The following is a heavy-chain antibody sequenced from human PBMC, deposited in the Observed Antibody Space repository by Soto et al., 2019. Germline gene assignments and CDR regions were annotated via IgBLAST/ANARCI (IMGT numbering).Heavy chain of an antibody. Sequence: PSETLSLTCTVSRTSISNYYWSWIRQPPGKGLEWIGYIYYSGSTNYNPSLTSRATISVDTSKKKFSLTVNSVTAADTAVYYCASAAQVCLPFDSWGQGTLVTVSS. CDR2: IYYSGST. D-gene: IGHD6-25*01. J-gene: IGHJ4*02. V-gene: IGHV4-59*01. CDR3: ASAAQVCLPFDS. CDR1: RTSISNYY.